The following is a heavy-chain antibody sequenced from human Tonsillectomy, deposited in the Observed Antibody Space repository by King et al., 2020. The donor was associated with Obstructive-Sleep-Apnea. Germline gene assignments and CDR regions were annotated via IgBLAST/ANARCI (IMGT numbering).Heavy chain of an antibody. CDR3: TRGLRYSGYDLDH. CDR1: GFTVRSSH. J-gene: IGHJ4*02. Sequence: VQLVESGGGLVQPGESLRLSCSVSGFTVRSSHMNWVRQAPGKGLEWGSYISSIGTTIYFADSVKGRFTISRDNAKNSLYLQMNSLRAEDTAVYYCTRGLRYSGYDLDHWGQGTLVTVSS. V-gene: IGHV3-48*04. D-gene: IGHD5-12*01. CDR2: ISSIGTTI.